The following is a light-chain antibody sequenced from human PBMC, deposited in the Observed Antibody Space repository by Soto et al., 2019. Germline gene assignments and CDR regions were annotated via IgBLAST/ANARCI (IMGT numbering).Light chain of an antibody. V-gene: IGLV2-14*01. CDR2: EVS. Sequence: QSVLTQPASVSGSPGQSITISCTGTSSDVGGYNYVSWYQQHPGKAPKLMIYEVSNRPSGGSNRCSGSKSGNTASLTISGLQAEDEADYYCISYTSSSTLDVFGTGTKLTVL. CDR3: ISYTSSSTLDV. CDR1: SSDVGGYNY. J-gene: IGLJ1*01.